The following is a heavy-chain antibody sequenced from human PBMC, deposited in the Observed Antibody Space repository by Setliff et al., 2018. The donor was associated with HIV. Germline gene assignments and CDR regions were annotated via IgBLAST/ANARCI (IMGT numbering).Heavy chain of an antibody. CDR1: GYTFSTYP. D-gene: IGHD5-18*01. Sequence: ASVKVSCKTTGYTFSTYPMHWVHQAPGQRLEWMGWINTGNDNTRYSQKFQGRVTITRDTSASTAYMELSSLTSEDTAVYYCAKGGDRAMINFDHWGQGTLVTVSS. CDR2: INTGNDNT. CDR3: AKGGDRAMINFDH. J-gene: IGHJ4*02. V-gene: IGHV1-3*04.